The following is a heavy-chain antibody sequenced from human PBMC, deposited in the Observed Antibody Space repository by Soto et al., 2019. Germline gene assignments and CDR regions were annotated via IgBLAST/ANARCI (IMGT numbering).Heavy chain of an antibody. D-gene: IGHD2-8*02. V-gene: IGHV3-21*01. CDR1: GFTFRSFT. J-gene: IGHJ6*02. CDR3: TRDHLILSAHDFFYGSDV. CDR2: ISSNSAYI. Sequence: PGGSLRLSCAASGFTFRSFTMNWVRQAPGKGLEWVSTISSNSAYIYYTDALRGRFTISRDNAKNSLHLQMNSLRAEDTAVYYCTRDHLILSAHDFFYGSDVWGRGATVTVSS.